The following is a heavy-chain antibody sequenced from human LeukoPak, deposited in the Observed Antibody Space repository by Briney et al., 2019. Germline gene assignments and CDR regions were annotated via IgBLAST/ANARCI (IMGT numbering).Heavy chain of an antibody. Sequence: GGSLRLSCVASGFTFNNYWMDWVRQAPGKGLEWVASIKPDGSKKDYVDSVKGRFTIVRDNGKHSLYLQLNSLRAEDTAVYYCAKPYSSSRAHYYYYYMDVWGKGTTVTISS. V-gene: IGHV3-7*01. CDR1: GFTFNNYW. D-gene: IGHD6-13*01. CDR2: IKPDGSKK. CDR3: AKPYSSSRAHYYYYYMDV. J-gene: IGHJ6*03.